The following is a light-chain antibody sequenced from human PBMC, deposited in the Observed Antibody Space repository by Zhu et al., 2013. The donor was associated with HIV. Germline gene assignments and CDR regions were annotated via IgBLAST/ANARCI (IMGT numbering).Light chain of an antibody. V-gene: IGLV2-14*01. CDR1: SSDVGGYNY. CDR3: QVWDSRSDHVV. J-gene: IGLJ2*01. CDR2: EVS. Sequence: QSALTQPPSVSGSPGQSVTISCTGTSSDVGGYNYVSWYQQHPGKAPKLMIFEVSNRPSGVSSRFSGSNSGNTATLTISRVEAGDEADYYCQVWDSRSDHVVFGGGTKLTVL.